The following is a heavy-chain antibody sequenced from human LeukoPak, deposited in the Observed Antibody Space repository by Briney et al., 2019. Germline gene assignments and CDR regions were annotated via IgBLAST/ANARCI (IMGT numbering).Heavy chain of an antibody. CDR3: ARGYCSGGSCVDFDY. CDR2: IYTSGST. D-gene: IGHD2-15*01. J-gene: IGHJ4*02. V-gene: IGHV4-4*07. Sequence: PSETLSLTCTVSGGSISSYYWSWIRQPAGKGLEWIGRIYTSGSTNYNPSLKSRVTMSVDTSKNQFSLKLSSVTAADTAVYYCARGYCSGGSCVDFDYWGQGTLVTVSS. CDR1: GGSISSYY.